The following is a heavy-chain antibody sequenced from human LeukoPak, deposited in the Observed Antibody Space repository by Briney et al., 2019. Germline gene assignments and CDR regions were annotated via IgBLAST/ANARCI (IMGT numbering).Heavy chain of an antibody. CDR2: IFWSGTT. Sequence: SETLSLACTVSGGSMRNYYWTWIRQPPGKGLEWIGHIFWSGTTIHNPSLTSRLTISIDTSRSQFSLKLNSVTAADTAIYYCARAFQYNYGRGPFDYWGQGSLVTVSP. D-gene: IGHD5-24*01. CDR3: ARAFQYNYGRGPFDY. J-gene: IGHJ4*02. CDR1: GGSMRNYY. V-gene: IGHV4-59*01.